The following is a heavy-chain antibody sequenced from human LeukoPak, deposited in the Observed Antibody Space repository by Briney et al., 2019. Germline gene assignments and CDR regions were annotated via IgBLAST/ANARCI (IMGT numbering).Heavy chain of an antibody. D-gene: IGHD5-18*01. CDR2: IYYSGST. J-gene: IGHJ4*02. CDR3: ARGRGGYSYGWGSYYFDY. V-gene: IGHV4-59*01. CDR1: GGSISSYY. Sequence: SETLSLTCTVSGGSISSYYWSWIRQPPGKGLEWIGYIYYSGSTNYNPSLKSRVTISVDASKNQFSLKLSSVTAADTAVYYCARGRGGYSYGWGSYYFDYWGQGTLVTVSS.